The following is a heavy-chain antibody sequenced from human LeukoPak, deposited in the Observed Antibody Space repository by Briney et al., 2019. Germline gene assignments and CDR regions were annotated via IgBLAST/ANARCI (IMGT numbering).Heavy chain of an antibody. CDR3: ARKTAFDI. Sequence: SETLSLTCIVSGGSISSGGHYWGWIRQPPGKGLEWIGSIYYSGSTYYNPSLNSRVTIFIDTSKNQFSLKLSSVTAADTAVYYCARKTAFDIWGQGTMVTVSS. V-gene: IGHV4-39*07. CDR1: GGSISSGGHY. CDR2: IYYSGST. J-gene: IGHJ3*02.